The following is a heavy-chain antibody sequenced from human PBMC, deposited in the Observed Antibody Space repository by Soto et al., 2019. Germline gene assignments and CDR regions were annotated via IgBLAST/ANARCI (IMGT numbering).Heavy chain of an antibody. CDR2: TSSSSSYA. CDR1: GFTFSDYY. Sequence: SLRLSCAASGFTFSDYYMSWIRQAPGKGLEWVSYTSSSSSYANYADSVKGRFTISRDNAKNSLYLQMNSLRAEDTAVYYCARDTMMIAVAGYFDYWGQGTLVTVSS. J-gene: IGHJ4*02. CDR3: ARDTMMIAVAGYFDY. V-gene: IGHV3-11*06. D-gene: IGHD6-19*01.